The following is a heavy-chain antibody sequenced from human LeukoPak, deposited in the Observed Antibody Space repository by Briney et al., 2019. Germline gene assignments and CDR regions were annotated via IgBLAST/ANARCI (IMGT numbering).Heavy chain of an antibody. J-gene: IGHJ4*02. V-gene: IGHV4-59*08. Sequence: SETLSLTCTVSGGSMSPYHWGWIRQPPGKGLEWTGYIYYSGSTNYNPSLKSRVTISVDTSKNQFSLKLSSVTAADTAIYYCARAVYGRFDYWGQGTLVTVSS. CDR2: IYYSGST. CDR3: ARAVYGRFDY. D-gene: IGHD2-8*01. CDR1: GGSMSPYH.